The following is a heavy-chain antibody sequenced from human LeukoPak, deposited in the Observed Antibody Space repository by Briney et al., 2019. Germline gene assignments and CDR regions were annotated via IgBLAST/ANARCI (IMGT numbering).Heavy chain of an antibody. D-gene: IGHD6-13*01. CDR3: ARDESIAAAGTNWFDP. Sequence: SETLSLTCTVSGGSISSYYWSWIRQPAGKGLEWIGRIYTSGSTNYNPSLKSRVTMSVDTSKNQFSLKLSSVTAADTAVYYCARDESIAAAGTNWFDPWGQGTLVTVSS. CDR1: GGSISSYY. CDR2: IYTSGST. J-gene: IGHJ5*02. V-gene: IGHV4-4*07.